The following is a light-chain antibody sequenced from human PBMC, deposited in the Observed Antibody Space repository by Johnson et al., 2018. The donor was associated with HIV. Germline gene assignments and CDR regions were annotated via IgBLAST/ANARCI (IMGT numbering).Light chain of an antibody. V-gene: IGLV1-51*02. J-gene: IGLJ1*01. Sequence: QSVLTQPPSVSAAPGQKVSISCSGSSSNIGNNYVSWYRQLPGTAPKVLIYENNKRPSGIPDRFSGSKSDTSATLAITGLQTGDEAEYYFGTWETGLSAYVFGTGTKVTVL. CDR1: SSNIGNNY. CDR3: GTWETGLSAYV. CDR2: ENN.